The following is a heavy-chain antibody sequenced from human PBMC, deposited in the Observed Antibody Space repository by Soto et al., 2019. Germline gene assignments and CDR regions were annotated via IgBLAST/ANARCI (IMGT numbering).Heavy chain of an antibody. CDR1: GFTLSGYA. CDR2: ISAHGAGT. D-gene: IGHD6-13*01. J-gene: IGHJ4*02. Sequence: GGSLRLSCAASGFTLSGYAMNWVRQAPGKGLEWVSTISAHGAGTYFADSVKGRFSISRDNSKDTVFLQMNSLGAEDTAVYYCATPKTIAVSGSRGAFDYWGQGTLVTVSS. V-gene: IGHV3-23*01. CDR3: ATPKTIAVSGSRGAFDY.